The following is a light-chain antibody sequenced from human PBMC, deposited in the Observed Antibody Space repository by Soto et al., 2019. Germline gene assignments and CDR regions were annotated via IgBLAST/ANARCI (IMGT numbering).Light chain of an antibody. Sequence: DIQMTQSPFTLSASVGDRVTITCRASQIINNRLAWHQQRPGKAPKVLIYDASNLKSGVPSRFSGSGSGTEFILTISSLQPDDFATYYCQQYYDYPWTFGHGTKVDIK. CDR3: QQYYDYPWT. J-gene: IGKJ1*01. CDR2: DAS. CDR1: QIINNR. V-gene: IGKV1-5*01.